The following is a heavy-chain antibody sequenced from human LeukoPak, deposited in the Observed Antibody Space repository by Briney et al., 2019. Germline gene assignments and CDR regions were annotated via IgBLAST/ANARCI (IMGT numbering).Heavy chain of an antibody. CDR1: GYTLTGYY. V-gene: IGHV1-2*02. Sequence: ASVKVSCKASGYTLTGYYMHWVRQAPGQGLEWMGWINPNSGGTNYAQKFQGRVTMTRDTSISTAHMELSRLRSDDTAVYYCARDSRPIFEWQQLGGDYWGQGTLVTVSS. CDR2: INPNSGGT. CDR3: ARDSRPIFEWQQLGGDY. D-gene: IGHD6-13*01. J-gene: IGHJ4*02.